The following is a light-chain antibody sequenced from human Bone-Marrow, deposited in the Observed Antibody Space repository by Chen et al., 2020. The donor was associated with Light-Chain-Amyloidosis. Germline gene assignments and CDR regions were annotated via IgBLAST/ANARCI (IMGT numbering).Light chain of an antibody. CDR3: SSFTSSSSYV. CDR1: RGAVGTYNY. CDR2: AVS. V-gene: IGLV2-14*01. Sequence: QSALPQPASVSGSPGQSITISCTGTRGAVGTYNYVPWYQQHQGKTPKVMIYAVSNRPSGVSNRFSGSKSGNTASLTISGLQAEDEADYYCSSFTSSSSYVFGPGTKVTVL. J-gene: IGLJ1*01.